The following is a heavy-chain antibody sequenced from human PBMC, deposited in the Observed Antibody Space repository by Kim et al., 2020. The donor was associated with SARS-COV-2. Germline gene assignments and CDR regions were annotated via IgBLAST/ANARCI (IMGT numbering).Heavy chain of an antibody. CDR1: GFTFSNAW. J-gene: IGHJ6*02. CDR3: TTLLRYFDWLAVKYYYYGMDV. V-gene: IGHV3-15*01. Sequence: GGSLRLSCAAFGFTFSNAWMSWVRQAPGKGREWVGRIKNKTDGGTTDYAAPVKGRFTISRDDSKNTLYLQMNSLKTEDTAVYYCTTLLRYFDWLAVKYYYYGMDVWGQGTTVTVSS. D-gene: IGHD3-9*01. CDR2: IKNKTDGGTT.